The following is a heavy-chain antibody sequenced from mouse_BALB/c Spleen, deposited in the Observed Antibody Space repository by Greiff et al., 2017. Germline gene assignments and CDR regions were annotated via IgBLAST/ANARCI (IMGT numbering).Heavy chain of an antibody. CDR3: TRGYYGSSYRFAY. J-gene: IGHJ3*01. Sequence: QVQPQQSGAELVKPGASVKLSCKASGYTFTSYYMYWVKQRPGQGLEWIGEINPSNGGTNFNEKFKSKATLTVDKSSSTAYMQLSSLTSEDSAVYYCTRGYYGSSYRFAYWGQGTLVTVSA. CDR2: INPSNGGT. CDR1: GYTFTSYY. D-gene: IGHD1-1*01. V-gene: IGHV1S81*02.